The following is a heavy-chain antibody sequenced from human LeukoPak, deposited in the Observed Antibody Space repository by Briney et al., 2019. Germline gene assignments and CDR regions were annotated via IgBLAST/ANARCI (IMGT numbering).Heavy chain of an antibody. CDR1: GGSISSYY. D-gene: IGHD1-1*01. J-gene: IGHJ5*02. CDR3: ARSPLEPDWFDP. CDR2: IYYSGST. Sequence: SETLSLTCTVSGGSISSYYWSWIRQPPGTGLEWIGYIYYSGSTNYNPSLKSRVTISVDTSKNQFSLKLSSVTAADTAVYYCARSPLEPDWFDPWGQGTLVTVSS. V-gene: IGHV4-59*01.